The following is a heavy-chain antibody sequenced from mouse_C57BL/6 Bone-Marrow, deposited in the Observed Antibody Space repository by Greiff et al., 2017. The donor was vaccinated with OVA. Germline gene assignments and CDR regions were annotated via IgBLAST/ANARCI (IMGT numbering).Heavy chain of an antibody. Sequence: QVQLQQPGAELVRPGSSVKLSCKASGYTFTSYWMHWVKQRPIQGLEWIGNIAPSDSETHYNQKFKAKSTLTVDKSSSTAYMQLISLTSEYSAVYYCARAGTYYFDYWGQGTTRTVSS. J-gene: IGHJ2*01. CDR2: IAPSDSET. CDR1: GYTFTSYW. V-gene: IGHV1-52*01. CDR3: ARAGTYYFDY.